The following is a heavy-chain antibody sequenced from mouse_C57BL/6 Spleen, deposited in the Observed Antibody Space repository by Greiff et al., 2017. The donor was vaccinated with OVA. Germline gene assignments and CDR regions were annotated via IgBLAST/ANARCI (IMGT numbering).Heavy chain of an antibody. J-gene: IGHJ4*01. D-gene: IGHD1-1*01. CDR2: INYDGSST. Sequence: EVKLVESEGGLVQPGSSMKLSCTASGFTFSDYYMAWVRQVPEKGLEWVANINYDGSSTYYLDSLKSRFIISRDNAKNILYLQMSSLKSEDTATYYCAGVVADAMDYWGQGTSVTVSS. CDR1: GFTFSDYY. V-gene: IGHV5-16*01. CDR3: AGVVADAMDY.